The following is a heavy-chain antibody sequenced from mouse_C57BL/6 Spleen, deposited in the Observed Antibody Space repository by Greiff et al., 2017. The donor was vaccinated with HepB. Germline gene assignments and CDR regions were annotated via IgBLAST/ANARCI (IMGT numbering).Heavy chain of an antibody. CDR2: INPNYGTT. Sequence: SGPELVKPGASVKISCKASGYSFTDYNMNWVKQSNGKSLEWIGVINPNYGTTSYNQKFKGKATLTVDQSSSTAYMQLNSLTSEDSAVYYGAREAITTVVPNFDYWGQGTTLTVSS. J-gene: IGHJ2*01. V-gene: IGHV1-39*01. CDR1: GYSFTDYN. D-gene: IGHD1-1*01. CDR3: AREAITTVVPNFDY.